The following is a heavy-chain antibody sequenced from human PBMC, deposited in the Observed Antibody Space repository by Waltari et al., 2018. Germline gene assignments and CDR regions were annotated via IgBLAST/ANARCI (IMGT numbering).Heavy chain of an antibody. D-gene: IGHD3-16*01. CDR3: ARGGGDGQVHH. CDR2: IKKDGTGQ. V-gene: IGHV3-7*03. J-gene: IGHJ4*02. Sequence: DVQLTASGGGLVQPGGSLRLSCEGSGFTFYHFGMTWLRQVPGKGLEWVAKIKKDGTGQYFGDSFKGRFTISRDNAKRSLYLQMNNLRVDDTAMYYCARGGGDGQVHHWGQGTLVTVSS. CDR1: GFTFYHFG.